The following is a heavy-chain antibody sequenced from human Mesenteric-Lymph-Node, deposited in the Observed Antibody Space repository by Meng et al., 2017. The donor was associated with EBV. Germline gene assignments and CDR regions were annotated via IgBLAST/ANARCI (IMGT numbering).Heavy chain of an antibody. Sequence: VQRQGSGPGQVKPSQTLSLPCAGSGGSISSGGYYWSWIRQPPGKGLEWIGYIYYSWDTYYNPSLKSRVTISVDTSKNQFSLKLSSVTAADTAVYYCVGGVAADGSVDYWGQGTLVTVSS. J-gene: IGHJ4*02. D-gene: IGHD6-13*01. CDR3: VGGVAADGSVDY. V-gene: IGHV4-30-4*01. CDR2: IYYSWDT. CDR1: GGSISSGGYY.